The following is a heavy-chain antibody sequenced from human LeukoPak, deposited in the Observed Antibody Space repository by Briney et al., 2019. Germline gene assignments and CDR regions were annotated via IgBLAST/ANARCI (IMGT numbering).Heavy chain of an antibody. D-gene: IGHD2-2*01. CDR2: IYYSGST. CDR1: SGSISSYY. J-gene: IGHJ3*02. V-gene: IGHV4-59*01. Sequence: PSETLSLTCTVSSGSISSYYWSWIRQPPGKGLEWIGYIYYSGSTNYNPSLKSRVTISVDTSKNQFSLKLNSVTAADTAAYYCARASCSGTTCYARSAFDIWGQGTMVTVSS. CDR3: ARASCSGTTCYARSAFDI.